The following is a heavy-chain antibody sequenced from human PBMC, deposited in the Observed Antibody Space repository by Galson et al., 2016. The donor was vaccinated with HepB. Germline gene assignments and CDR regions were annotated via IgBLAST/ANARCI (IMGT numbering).Heavy chain of an antibody. CDR1: GFTFSNYG. Sequence: SLRLSCAASGFTFSNYGMHWVRQAPGKGLEWVAVISYDGSLKYYGDSGKGRFTISRDNSKNTLSLQMTSLRVEDTAVYYCAKDIRGWTTVTAENDNWGQGTLVTVSS. D-gene: IGHD4-17*01. CDR2: ISYDGSLK. V-gene: IGHV3-30*18. CDR3: AKDIRGWTTVTAENDN. J-gene: IGHJ4*02.